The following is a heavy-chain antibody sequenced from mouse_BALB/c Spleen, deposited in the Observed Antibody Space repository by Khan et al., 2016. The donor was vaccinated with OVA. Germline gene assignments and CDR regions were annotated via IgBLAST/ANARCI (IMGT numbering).Heavy chain of an antibody. J-gene: IGHJ4*01. Sequence: QVQLKESGPGLVAPSQSLSITCTFSGFSLTSYGVSWVRQPQGKGLEWLGVIWGDGSTNYYSDLKSRLSISKHDSKSQVFLTLNSLQTDDTATYYCVSFYYGGSVYAMDYWGQGTSVTVSS. D-gene: IGHD1-1*01. CDR1: GFSLTSYG. V-gene: IGHV2-3*01. CDR2: IWGDGST. CDR3: VSFYYGGSVYAMDY.